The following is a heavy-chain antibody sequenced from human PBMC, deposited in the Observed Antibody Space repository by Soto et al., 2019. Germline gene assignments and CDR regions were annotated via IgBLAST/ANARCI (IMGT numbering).Heavy chain of an antibody. CDR2: LSYDGTNK. J-gene: IGHJ6*02. Sequence: QVQLVESGGGVVQPGGSLGLSCAAPGFIFSTYAMPWVRQAPGKGLEWVAVLSYDGTNKYYADPVKGRFTISRDNSKNTLYLQMNSLRAEDTAVYYCARTGLLHGMDVWGQGTTVTVSS. CDR1: GFIFSTYA. D-gene: IGHD2-15*01. V-gene: IGHV3-30-3*01. CDR3: ARTGLLHGMDV.